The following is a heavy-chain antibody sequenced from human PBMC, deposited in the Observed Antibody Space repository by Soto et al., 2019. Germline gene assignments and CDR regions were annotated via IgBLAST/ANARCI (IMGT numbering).Heavy chain of an antibody. CDR2: IYYSGST. Sequence: SETLSLTCTVSGGSISSGDYYWSWIRQPPGKGLEWIGYIYYSGSTYYNPSLKSRVTISVDTSKNQFSLKLSSVTAADTAVYYCARVRDYYHSSGYPQGFYFDYWGQGTRVT. CDR3: ARVRDYYHSSGYPQGFYFDY. J-gene: IGHJ4*02. D-gene: IGHD3-22*01. V-gene: IGHV4-30-4*01. CDR1: GGSISSGDYY.